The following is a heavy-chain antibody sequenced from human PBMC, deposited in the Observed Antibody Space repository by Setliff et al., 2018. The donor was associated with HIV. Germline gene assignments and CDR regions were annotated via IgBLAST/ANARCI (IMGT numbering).Heavy chain of an antibody. D-gene: IGHD2-21*01. J-gene: IGHJ4*02. V-gene: IGHV3-7*03. CDR2: VTPDGGDK. Sequence: GGSLRLSCAASGFMFGVDWMSWVRQTPGKGLEWVASVTPDGGDKYYANSTRGRFTISRDNGKNAVYLQMNSLTAEDTALYYCVRDLARVIAHWGQGTPVTVSS. CDR3: VRDLARVIAH. CDR1: GFMFGVDW.